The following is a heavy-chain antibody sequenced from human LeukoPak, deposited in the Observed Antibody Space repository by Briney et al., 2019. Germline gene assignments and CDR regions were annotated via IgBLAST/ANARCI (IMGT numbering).Heavy chain of an antibody. CDR1: GFTFSGFA. D-gene: IGHD4-11*01. J-gene: IGHJ4*02. CDR2: VYYSGRT. V-gene: IGHV4-59*05. CDR3: VRVGNSYSIRFDV. Sequence: GSLRLSCAASGFTFSGFAMSWVRRTPGKGLEWIGSVYYSGRTYYNPSLKSRVTLSVDTTKNQFSLRVNSVTATDTAVYYCVRVGNSYSIRFDVWGQGIRVTVSS.